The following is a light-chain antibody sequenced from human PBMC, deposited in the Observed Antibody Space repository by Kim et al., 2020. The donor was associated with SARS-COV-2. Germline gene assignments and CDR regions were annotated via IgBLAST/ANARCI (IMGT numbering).Light chain of an antibody. CDR2: VVN. CDR3: SSYTFSHTVV. CDR1: SSGVCGYYY. J-gene: IGLJ2*01. Sequence: RSVTLTSTNTSSGVCGYYYVTWYQQPPGNVPNLMIFVVNNQPARFSNRFSGSKSGSTASLSISGHQAEDEAYYYCSSYTFSHTVVFGGGAQLTVL. V-gene: IGLV2-14*03.